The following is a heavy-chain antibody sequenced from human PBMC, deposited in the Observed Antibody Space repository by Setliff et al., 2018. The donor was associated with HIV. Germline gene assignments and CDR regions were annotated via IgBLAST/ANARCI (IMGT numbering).Heavy chain of an antibody. V-gene: IGHV4-28*03. CDR1: GYSIRSSYW. Sequence: SETLSLTCAVSGYSIRSSYWWGWIRQPPGKGLEWIGSIYFTGSSDNNPSLKSRVTLSVDTSKHQFSLKLSSVTAADTAVYYCARVQMAYAAFDIWGQGTMVTVSS. CDR3: ARVQMAYAAFDI. J-gene: IGHJ3*02. D-gene: IGHD4-17*01. CDR2: IYFTGSS.